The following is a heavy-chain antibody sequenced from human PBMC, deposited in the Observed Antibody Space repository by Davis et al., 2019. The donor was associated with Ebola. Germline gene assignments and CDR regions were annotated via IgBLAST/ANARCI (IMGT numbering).Heavy chain of an antibody. CDR3: ARNKRGYCSGGSCYLDY. CDR2: IIPIFGTA. Sequence: SVKVSCKASGGTFSSYAISWVRQAPGQGLEWMGGIIPIFGTANYAQKFQGRVTITADKSTSTAYMELSSLRSEDTAVYYCARNKRGYCSGGSCYLDYWGQGTLVTVSS. D-gene: IGHD2-15*01. V-gene: IGHV1-69*06. CDR1: GGTFSSYA. J-gene: IGHJ4*02.